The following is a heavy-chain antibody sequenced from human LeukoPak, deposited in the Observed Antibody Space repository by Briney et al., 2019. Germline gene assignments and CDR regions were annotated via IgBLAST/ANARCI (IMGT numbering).Heavy chain of an antibody. CDR2: IKPEGSER. J-gene: IGHJ4*02. D-gene: IGHD3-3*02. CDR1: GFTFRKFW. CDR3: VREGGGGGISSDSYGHPHVDG. V-gene: IGHV3-7*01. Sequence: GGALRLSCAASGFTFRKFWMTWVRQAPGKGLEGVANIKPEGSERYYVDSGGGRFTVSRDNAKNSLYLQMNSLRVEDTAVYYCVREGGGGGISSDSYGHPHVDGWGQGSLVTVSS.